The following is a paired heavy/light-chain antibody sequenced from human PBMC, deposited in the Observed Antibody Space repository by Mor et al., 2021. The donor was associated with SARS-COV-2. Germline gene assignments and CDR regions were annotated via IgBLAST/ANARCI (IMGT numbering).Heavy chain of an antibody. CDR3: ATGKLGIGAFDI. Sequence: EVQLVESGGALVKPGGSLRLSCAASRFTFSDVWMSWVRQGPGKGLEWVGLIRENGLTTQYAAPVKGRFSISRDDSTNTLFLQMDSLKTDDTAIYYCATGKLGIGAFDIWGQGTMVTVSS. D-gene: IGHD7-27*01. V-gene: IGHV3-15*02. CDR1: RFTFSDVW. J-gene: IGHJ3*02. CDR2: IRENGLTT.
Light chain of an antibody. CDR2: WAS. V-gene: IGKV4-1*01. Sequence: DIVMTQSPDSLAVSLGERATINCKSSQSVLYSSNNKNYLAWYQKKPGQPPKLLTYWASTRESGVPDRFSGSGSGTDFTLTISSLQAEDVAVYYCQQYYGPPYTFGQGTKLEI. CDR3: QQYYGPPYT. J-gene: IGKJ2*01. CDR1: QSVLYSSNNKNY.